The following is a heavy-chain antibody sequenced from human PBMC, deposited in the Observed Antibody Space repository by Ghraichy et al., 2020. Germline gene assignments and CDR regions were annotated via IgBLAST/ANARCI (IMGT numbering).Heavy chain of an antibody. J-gene: IGHJ4*02. V-gene: IGHV3-48*02. Sequence: LSLTCAASGFSFSSYSMNWVRQAPGKGLEWVSYISTSGSTIYYADSVKGRFTISRDSAKNSLYLQMNSLRDEDTAVYYCARAEGSFDYWGQGTLVTVSS. CDR3: ARAEGSFDY. CDR2: ISTSGSTI. D-gene: IGHD3-10*01. CDR1: GFSFSSYS.